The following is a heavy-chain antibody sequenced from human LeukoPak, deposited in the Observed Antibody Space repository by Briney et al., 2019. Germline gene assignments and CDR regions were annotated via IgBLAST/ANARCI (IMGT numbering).Heavy chain of an antibody. V-gene: IGHV1-69*13. CDR2: IIPIFGTA. J-gene: IGHJ6*02. CDR1: GGTFSSYA. Sequence: GASVKVSCKASGGTFSSYAISWVRQAPGQGLEWMGGIIPIFGTANYAQKFQGRVTITADESTSTAYMELSSLRSEDTAVYYCARGCTNGVCLEAYYYDMDVWGQGTTVTVSS. D-gene: IGHD2-8*01. CDR3: ARGCTNGVCLEAYYYDMDV.